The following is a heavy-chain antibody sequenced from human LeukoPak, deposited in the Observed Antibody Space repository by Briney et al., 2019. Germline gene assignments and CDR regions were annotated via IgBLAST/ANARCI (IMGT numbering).Heavy chain of an antibody. Sequence: PGGSLRLSCAASGFTFSSYAMSWVRQAPGKGLEWVSAISGSGGSTYYADSVKGRFTISRDNSKNTLYLQMNSLRAEYTAVYYCASPTVTSSHYYYYYGMDVWGQGTTVTVSS. V-gene: IGHV3-23*01. CDR3: ASPTVTSSHYYYYYGMDV. J-gene: IGHJ6*02. D-gene: IGHD4-17*01. CDR2: ISGSGGST. CDR1: GFTFSSYA.